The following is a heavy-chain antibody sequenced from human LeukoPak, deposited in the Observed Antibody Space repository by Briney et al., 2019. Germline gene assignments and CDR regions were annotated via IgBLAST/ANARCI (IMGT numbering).Heavy chain of an antibody. CDR1: GYTFTSYW. Sequence: GGSLRLSCTGSGYTFTSYWIGWARQMPGKGLEWMAIIYPGDSDTRYSPSFQGQVTISADKSISTPYLHWSSLQASDTAIYYCARHFHHYYMDVWGKGTTVTVSS. CDR2: IYPGDSDT. V-gene: IGHV5-51*01. J-gene: IGHJ6*03. CDR3: ARHFHHYYMDV.